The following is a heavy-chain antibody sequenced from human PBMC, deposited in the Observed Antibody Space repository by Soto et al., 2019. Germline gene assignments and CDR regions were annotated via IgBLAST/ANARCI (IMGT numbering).Heavy chain of an antibody. CDR1: RYTFTSYG. D-gene: IGHD3-3*01. J-gene: IGHJ5*02. V-gene: IGHV1-18*01. Sequence: PSVKVSCKYPRYTFTSYGISWARQAPGQGLEWLGWISAYNGNTNYAQKLQGRVNMTTDTSTSTAYMELRSLRSDDTAVYYSPRATGGSLEWLFSPGNWFDPWGPGTLVTVSS. CDR3: PRATGGSLEWLFSPGNWFDP. CDR2: ISAYNGNT.